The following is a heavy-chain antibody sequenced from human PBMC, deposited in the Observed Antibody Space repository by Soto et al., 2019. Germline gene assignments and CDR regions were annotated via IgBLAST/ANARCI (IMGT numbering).Heavy chain of an antibody. CDR3: AREYVNAAFHI. V-gene: IGHV4-59*01. D-gene: IGHD3-10*02. CDR1: GASISRYN. Sequence: QVLLQESGPLLLKSSETLSLTCTVSGASISRYNWAWIRRPPGKGPEWLGYLYYSGSIDYNTSLKSRVTITVDPSRNQFSLKLRSVTSADTAVYYCAREYVNAAFHIWGQGTMVTVSS. J-gene: IGHJ3*02. CDR2: LYYSGSI.